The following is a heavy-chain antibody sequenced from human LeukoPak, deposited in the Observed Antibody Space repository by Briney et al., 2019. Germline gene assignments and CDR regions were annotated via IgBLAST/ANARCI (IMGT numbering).Heavy chain of an antibody. J-gene: IGHJ3*02. Sequence: GGSLRLSCAASGFTFSSYSMNWVRQSPGKELEWVSSISSSSSYIYYADSVKGRFTISRDNAKNSLYLQMNSLRAEDTAVYYCARGGDYGDYDDQNAFDIWGQGTMVTVSS. CDR2: ISSSSSYI. CDR1: GFTFSSYS. D-gene: IGHD4-17*01. V-gene: IGHV3-21*01. CDR3: ARGGDYGDYDDQNAFDI.